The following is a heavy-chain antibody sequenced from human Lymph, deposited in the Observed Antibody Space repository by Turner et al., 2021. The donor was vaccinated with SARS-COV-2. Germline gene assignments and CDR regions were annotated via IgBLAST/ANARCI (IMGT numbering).Heavy chain of an antibody. D-gene: IGHD6-13*01. CDR2: MWYDGSNT. CDR3: ARGSAGGDV. J-gene: IGHJ6*02. CDR1: GFPLSSYG. V-gene: IGHV3-33*01. Sequence: VASGGGVVQPGRSLRLSCAPSGFPLSSYGTHWVRQAPGKGPVWVAFMWYDGSNTYYADSAKCRFTISRDKSKNTLYLQINSLGAEDRAVDYCARGSAGGDVWGQGTTVTVSS.